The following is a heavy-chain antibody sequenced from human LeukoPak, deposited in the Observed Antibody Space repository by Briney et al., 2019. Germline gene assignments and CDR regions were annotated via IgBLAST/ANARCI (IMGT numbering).Heavy chain of an antibody. Sequence: GGSLRLSCAASGFTFSSYSMNWVRQAPGKGLEWVSSISSSSSYIYYADSVKGRFTISRDNAKNSLYLQMNSLRDEDTAVYYCARDRDGYNYIDYWGQGTLVTVSS. V-gene: IGHV3-21*01. CDR2: ISSSSSYI. CDR3: ARDRDGYNYIDY. CDR1: GFTFSSYS. J-gene: IGHJ4*02. D-gene: IGHD5-24*01.